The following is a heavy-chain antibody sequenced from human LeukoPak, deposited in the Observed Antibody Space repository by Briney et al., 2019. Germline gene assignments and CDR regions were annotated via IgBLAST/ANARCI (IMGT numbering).Heavy chain of an antibody. CDR2: IYSGGST. V-gene: IGHV3-53*01. CDR3: ARDPGIAAAGTYYYYGMDV. J-gene: IGHJ6*02. CDR1: GFTVSSNY. Sequence: PGGSLRLSCAASGFTVSSNYMSWVRQAPGKGLEWVSVIYSGGSTYYADSVNGRCTISRDNSKNTLYLQMNSLRAEDTAVYYCARDPGIAAAGTYYYYGMDVWGQGTTVTVSS. D-gene: IGHD6-13*01.